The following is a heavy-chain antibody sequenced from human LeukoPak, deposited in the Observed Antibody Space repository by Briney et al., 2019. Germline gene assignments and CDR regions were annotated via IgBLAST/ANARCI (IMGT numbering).Heavy chain of an antibody. CDR2: ISAYNGNT. V-gene: IGHV1-18*01. CDR1: GYTFTSYG. J-gene: IGHJ4*02. CDR3: ARDRRGDYCSGGSCWLIFDY. D-gene: IGHD2-15*01. Sequence: ASVTVSCKASGYTFTSYGISWVRQAPGQGVEWMGWISAYNGNTNYAQKLQGRVTMTTDTSTSTAYMELRSLRSDDTAVYYCARDRRGDYCSGGSCWLIFDYWGQGTLVTVSS.